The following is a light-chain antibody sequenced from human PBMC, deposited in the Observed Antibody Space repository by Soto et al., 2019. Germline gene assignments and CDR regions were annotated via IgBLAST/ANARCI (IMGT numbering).Light chain of an antibody. Sequence: DIVMTQSPATVSVSQGERATRSCRASQNISTNLAWYQQKPGQAPRPLLLSASSRLSDIPARFSGSGSGTEFTLTISGLQSEDVAVYYCHHFNTWPPEAFGQGTKVDI. CDR1: QNISTN. J-gene: IGKJ2*01. CDR2: SAS. CDR3: HHFNTWPPEA. V-gene: IGKV3-15*01.